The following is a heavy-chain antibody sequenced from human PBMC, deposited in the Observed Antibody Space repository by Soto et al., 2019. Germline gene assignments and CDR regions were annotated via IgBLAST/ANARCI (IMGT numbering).Heavy chain of an antibody. CDR2: IIPVFGTS. Sequence: QVQLVQSGAEVKKPGSSVKVSCKASGGTFRTESINWVRQAPGRGLEWMGGIIPVFGTSNYAKKFQGRVKITAHESTTTAYMELSSLRSDDTAVYYCARGHEFGCNSDAFDIWGQGTMVTVSS. CDR3: ARGHEFGCNSDAFDI. CDR1: GGTFRTES. J-gene: IGHJ3*02. D-gene: IGHD2-15*01. V-gene: IGHV1-69*12.